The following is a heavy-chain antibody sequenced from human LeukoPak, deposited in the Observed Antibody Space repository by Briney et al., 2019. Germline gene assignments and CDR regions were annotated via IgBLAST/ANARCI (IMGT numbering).Heavy chain of an antibody. V-gene: IGHV4-39*01. CDR1: GVSITTSSYY. CDR2: ISYGGST. J-gene: IGHJ4*02. Sequence: SETLSLTCTVSGVSITTSSYYWGWIRQPPGKGLEWIGSISYGGSTYYNPSLKSRVTISVDTSKNQFSLKLSSVTAADTAVYYCARRVVGAPWYWGQGTLVTVSS. D-gene: IGHD1-26*01. CDR3: ARRVVGAPWY.